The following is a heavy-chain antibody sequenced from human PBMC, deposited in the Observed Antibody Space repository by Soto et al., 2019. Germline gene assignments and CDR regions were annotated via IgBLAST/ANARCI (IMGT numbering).Heavy chain of an antibody. V-gene: IGHV3-33*01. D-gene: IGHD2-21*02. CDR2: IWYDGSNK. J-gene: IGHJ4*02. CDR1: GFTFSSYG. Sequence: GGSLRLSCAASGFTFSSYGMHWVRQAPGKGLEWVAVIWYDGSNKYYADSVKGRFTISRDNSKNTLYLQMNSLRAEDTAVYYCARDEMTAHCGGDCYPYYFDYWGQGTLVTVSS. CDR3: ARDEMTAHCGGDCYPYYFDY.